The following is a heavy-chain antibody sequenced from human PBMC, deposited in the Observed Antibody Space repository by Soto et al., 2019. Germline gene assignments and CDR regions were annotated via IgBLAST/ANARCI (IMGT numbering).Heavy chain of an antibody. CDR1: GVSFSGYY. CDR3: ARGPPAAGTNWFDP. J-gene: IGHJ5*02. V-gene: IGHV4-34*01. D-gene: IGHD6-13*01. Sequence: PSETLSLNCAVYGVSFSGYYWSWIRQPPGRGLEWIGEINHSGSTNYNPSLKSRVTISVDTSKNQFSLKLSSVTAADTAVYYCARGPPAAGTNWFDPWGQGTLVTVSS. CDR2: INHSGST.